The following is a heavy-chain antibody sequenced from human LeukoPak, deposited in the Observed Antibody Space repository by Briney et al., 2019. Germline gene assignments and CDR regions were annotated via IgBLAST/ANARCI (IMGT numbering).Heavy chain of an antibody. J-gene: IGHJ3*02. V-gene: IGHV3-23*01. CDR3: AKVPVFSLTISEVVTDDAFGI. CDR2: ITGSGGST. CDR1: GFTFSSYA. Sequence: GGSLRLSCAASGFTFSSYAMSWVRQAPGKWREWVSAITGSGGSTYYADSVKGRFTISRDNSKNTLYLQMNCLRAEDMAVYYCAKVPVFSLTISEVVTDDAFGIWGQGTIVTVSS. D-gene: IGHD3-3*01.